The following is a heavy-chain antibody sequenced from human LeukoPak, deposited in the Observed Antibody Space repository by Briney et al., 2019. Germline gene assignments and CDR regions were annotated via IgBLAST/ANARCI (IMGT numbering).Heavy chain of an antibody. D-gene: IGHD3-22*01. CDR2: FDPEDGET. V-gene: IGHV1-24*01. J-gene: IGHJ4*02. CDR3: ATFDSSGYYVGNSDLFFDY. Sequence: ASVKVSCKVSGYTLTELSKHWVRQAPGKGLEWMGGFDPEDGETIYAQKFQGRVTMTEDTSTDTAYMELSSLRSEDTAVYYCATFDSSGYYVGNSDLFFDYWGQGTLVTVSS. CDR1: GYTLTELS.